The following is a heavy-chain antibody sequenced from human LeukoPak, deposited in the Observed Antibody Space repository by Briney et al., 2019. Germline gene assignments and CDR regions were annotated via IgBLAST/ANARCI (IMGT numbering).Heavy chain of an antibody. D-gene: IGHD3-16*01. CDR2: IYYSGST. CDR3: ARSGPGPIGY. J-gene: IGHJ4*02. Sequence: SETLSLTCTVSGGSISSSSYYWGWIRQPPGKGLEWIGSIYYSGSTYYNPSLKSRVTISVDTSKNQFSLKLSSVTAADTAVYYCARSGPGPIGYWGQGTLVTVSS. CDR1: GGSISSSSYY. V-gene: IGHV4-39*01.